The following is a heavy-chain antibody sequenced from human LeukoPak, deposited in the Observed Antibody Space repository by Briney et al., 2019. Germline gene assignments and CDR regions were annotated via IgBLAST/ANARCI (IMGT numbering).Heavy chain of an antibody. CDR2: IYPGDSDT. CDR3: ARHRIMITFGGVIAKTIDY. Sequence: GESLKISCKGSGYSFTSYWIGWVRQMPGEGLEWMGIIYPGDSDTRYSPSFQGQVTISADKSISTAYLQWSSLKASDTAMYYCARHRIMITFGGVIAKTIDYWGQGTLVTVSS. V-gene: IGHV5-51*01. J-gene: IGHJ4*02. D-gene: IGHD3-16*02. CDR1: GYSFTSYW.